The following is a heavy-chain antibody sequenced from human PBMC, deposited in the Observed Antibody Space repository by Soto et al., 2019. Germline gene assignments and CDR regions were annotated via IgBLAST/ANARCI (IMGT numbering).Heavy chain of an antibody. J-gene: IGHJ4*02. CDR3: ARVGGYCTSTTCYYFDY. V-gene: IGHV3-21*01. CDR2: LSSRDSSI. Sequence: EVQLVESGGGLVKPGGSLRLSCTASGFAFSSYIMNWVRQAPGKGLEWVSSLSSRDSSIYYADSVKGRFTISRDNAKNSLYLQMDSLRVEDTAVYYCARVGGYCTSTTCYYFDYWGQGTLVTVSS. CDR1: GFAFSSYI. D-gene: IGHD2-2*01.